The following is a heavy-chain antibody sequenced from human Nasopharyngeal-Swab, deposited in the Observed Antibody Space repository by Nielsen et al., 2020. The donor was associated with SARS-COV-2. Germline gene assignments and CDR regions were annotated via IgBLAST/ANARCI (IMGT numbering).Heavy chain of an antibody. D-gene: IGHD5-18*01. V-gene: IGHV3-9*01. CDR1: GFTFDDYA. CDR2: ISWNSGSI. Sequence: GGSLRLSCAASGFTFDDYAMHWVRQAPGKGLEWVSGISWNSGSIGYADSVKGRFTISRDNAKNSLYLQMNSLRAEDTALYYCAKGDTAMVTSMQQWLATGGLNDYWGQGTLVTVSS. CDR3: AKGDTAMVTSMQQWLATGGLNDY. J-gene: IGHJ4*02.